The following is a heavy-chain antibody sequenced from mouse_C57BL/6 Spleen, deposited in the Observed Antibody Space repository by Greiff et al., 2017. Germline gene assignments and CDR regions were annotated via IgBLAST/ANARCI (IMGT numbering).Heavy chain of an antibody. CDR1: GFTFSDYY. D-gene: IGHD1-1*01. J-gene: IGHJ1*03. V-gene: IGHV5-16*01. CDR2: INYDGSST. CDR3: ARDGDYGSSYGYFDV. Sequence: EVQLVESEGGLVQPGSSMKLSCTASGFTFSDYYMAWVRQVPEKGLEWVANINYDGSSTYYLDSLKSRFIISRDNAKNILYLQMSSLKSEDTATYYCARDGDYGSSYGYFDVWGTGTTVTVSS.